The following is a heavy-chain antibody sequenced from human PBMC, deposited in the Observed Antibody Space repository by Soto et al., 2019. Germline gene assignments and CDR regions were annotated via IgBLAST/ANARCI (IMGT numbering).Heavy chain of an antibody. V-gene: IGHV3-73*02. CDR3: SSTYCSISSCLDY. J-gene: IGHJ4*02. CDR1: GFTFSDSS. Sequence: EVQLVESGGGLVQPGGALKLSCAASGFTFSDSSMHWVRQASGKGLEWVGRIRIKVNNYATEYAASVKGRFTISRDDSKNSASLQMSSLKTEDTAVYYCSSTYCSISSCLDYWGQGTLVTVSS. CDR2: IRIKVNNYAT. D-gene: IGHD2-2*01.